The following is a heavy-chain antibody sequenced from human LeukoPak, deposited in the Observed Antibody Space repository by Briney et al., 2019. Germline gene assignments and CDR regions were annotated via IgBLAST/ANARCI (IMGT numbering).Heavy chain of an antibody. CDR3: ARGHYCTNGVCYLHYFDY. D-gene: IGHD2-8*01. Sequence: GASVKVSCKASGGTFSSYAISWVRQAPGQGLEWMGGIIPIFGTANYAQKFQGRVTITADESTSTAYMELSSLRSDDTAVYYCARGHYCTNGVCYLHYFDYWGQGTLVTVSS. V-gene: IGHV1-69*13. CDR2: IIPIFGTA. J-gene: IGHJ4*02. CDR1: GGTFSSYA.